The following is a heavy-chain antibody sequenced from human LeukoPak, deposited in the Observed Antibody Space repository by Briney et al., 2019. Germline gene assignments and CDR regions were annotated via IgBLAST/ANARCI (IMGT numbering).Heavy chain of an antibody. CDR1: GGTFSSYA. V-gene: IGHV1-69*06. J-gene: IGHJ4*02. D-gene: IGHD6-13*01. CDR2: IIPIFGTA. CDR3: ARGGVSAAGFSFDH. Sequence: ASVKVSCEASGGTFSSYAISWVRQAPGQGLEWMGGIIPIFGTANYAQKFQGRVTITADKSTSTAYMELSSLRSEDTAVYYCARGGVSAAGFSFDHWGQGTLVTVSS.